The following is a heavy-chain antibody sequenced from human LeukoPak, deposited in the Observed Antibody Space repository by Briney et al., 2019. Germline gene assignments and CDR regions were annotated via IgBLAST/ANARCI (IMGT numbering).Heavy chain of an antibody. V-gene: IGHV3-48*01. CDR1: GFTFSSYS. J-gene: IGHJ4*02. D-gene: IGHD3-10*01. CDR3: AGDGVLLWFGTLHY. CDR2: ISSSSSTI. Sequence: PGGSLRLSCAASGFTFSSYSMNWVRQAPGKGLEWVSYISSSSSTIYYADSVKGRFTISRDNAKNSLYLQMNSLRAEDTAVYYCAGDGVLLWFGTLHYWGQGTLVTVSS.